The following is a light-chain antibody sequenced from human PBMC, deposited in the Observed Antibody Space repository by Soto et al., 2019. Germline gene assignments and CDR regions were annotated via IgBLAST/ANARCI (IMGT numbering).Light chain of an antibody. CDR2: DAS. Sequence: EVVLTQSPATLSLSSGERATLSCRASQSVSSSLAWYQQKPGQAPRLLIYDASNRAPGIPVRVSGSGSGTDFTLTISRLEPEDFAVYYCQQYGSLSWTFGQGTKVDIK. V-gene: IGKV3-20*01. CDR3: QQYGSLSWT. CDR1: QSVSSS. J-gene: IGKJ1*01.